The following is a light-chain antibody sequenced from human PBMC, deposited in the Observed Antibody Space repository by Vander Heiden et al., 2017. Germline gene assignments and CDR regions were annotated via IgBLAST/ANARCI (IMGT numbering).Light chain of an antibody. Sequence: DMQMTQSPSSLSASVGARVTITCQTSQNIVDFLNWFQHKPGEAPRRLIYDVSHLETGVPSRFRGSGSGTRFTFTINSLQPGDIATYYWQDSWTFGPGTKVEIK. V-gene: IGKV1-33*01. CDR1: QNIVDF. CDR2: DVS. CDR3: QDSWT. J-gene: IGKJ3*01.